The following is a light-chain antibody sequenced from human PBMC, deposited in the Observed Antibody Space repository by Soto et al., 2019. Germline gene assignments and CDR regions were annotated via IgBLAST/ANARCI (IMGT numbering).Light chain of an antibody. CDR3: QLRTNWPVT. CDR1: QSVSSY. V-gene: IGKV3-11*01. Sequence: EIVLTQSPATLSLSPGERATLSCRASQSVSSYLVWYQQKPGQAPRVLISDASNRATGIPARFSGSGSGTNFIITISSLEHEDFGIYYCQLRTNWPVTFGGGTKVEIK. CDR2: DAS. J-gene: IGKJ4*01.